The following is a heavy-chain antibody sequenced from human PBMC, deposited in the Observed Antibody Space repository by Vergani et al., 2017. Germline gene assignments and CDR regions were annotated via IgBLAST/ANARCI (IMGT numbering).Heavy chain of an antibody. CDR1: GFTFSSYA. J-gene: IGHJ4*02. CDR3: AKVTRNSQGYFDD. V-gene: IGHV3-23*01. D-gene: IGHD1-14*01. CDR2: ISGSGGST. Sequence: EVQLLESGGGLVQPGGSLRLSCAASGFTFSSYAMSWVRRAPGKGLEWVSAISGSGGSTYYADSVKGRFTISRDNSKNTVYLQMNSRRAEDTAVYYCAKVTRNSQGYFDDWGQGTLVTVSS.